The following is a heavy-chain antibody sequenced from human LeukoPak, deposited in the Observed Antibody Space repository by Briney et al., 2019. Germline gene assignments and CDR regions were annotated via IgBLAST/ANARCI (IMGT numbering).Heavy chain of an antibody. CDR3: AREFYYYDSSGDNWFDA. Sequence: SETLSLTCSVSGVSISSYYWTWIRLPAGKGLEWIGRIYSGGSTNYNPSLKSRVTMSVDTSKNQFSLRLTSVTAADTAVYYCAREFYYYDSSGDNWFDAWGQGTLVIVSS. CDR1: GVSISSYY. V-gene: IGHV4-4*07. D-gene: IGHD3-22*01. J-gene: IGHJ5*02. CDR2: IYSGGST.